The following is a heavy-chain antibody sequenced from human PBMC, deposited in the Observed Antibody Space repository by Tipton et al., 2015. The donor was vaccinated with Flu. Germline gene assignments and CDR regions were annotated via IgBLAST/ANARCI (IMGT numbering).Heavy chain of an antibody. CDR1: GGSISSGSYY. D-gene: IGHD3-10*01. Sequence: TLSLTCTVSGGSISSGSYYWSWIRQPAGKGLEWIGRNYTSGSTNYNPSLKSRVTISVDTSKNQFSLKLSSVTAADTAVYYCARERDVLLWFGELGYFDYWGQGTLVTVSS. CDR2: NYTSGST. J-gene: IGHJ4*02. V-gene: IGHV4-61*02. CDR3: ARERDVLLWFGELGYFDY.